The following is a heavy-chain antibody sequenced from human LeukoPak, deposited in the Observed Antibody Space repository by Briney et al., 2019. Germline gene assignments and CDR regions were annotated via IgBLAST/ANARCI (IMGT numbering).Heavy chain of an antibody. D-gene: IGHD1-26*01. CDR3: AKGYSGSYYDYFDY. Sequence: PGGSLRLSCAASGFTFSSYGMHWVRQAPGKGLEWVAVISYDGSNKYYADSVKGRFTISRDNSKNTLYLQMNSLRAEDTAVYYCAKGYSGSYYDYFDYWGQGTLVTVYS. CDR1: GFTFSSYG. J-gene: IGHJ4*02. V-gene: IGHV3-30*18. CDR2: ISYDGSNK.